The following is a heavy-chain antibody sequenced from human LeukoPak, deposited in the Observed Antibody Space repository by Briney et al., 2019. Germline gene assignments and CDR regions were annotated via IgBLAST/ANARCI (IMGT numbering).Heavy chain of an antibody. D-gene: IGHD6-13*01. CDR2: IYPGDSDT. CDR1: LYSFTDYW. J-gene: IGHJ4*02. Sequence: GEGLKISRKGPLYSFTDYWPGSVCPMLRKSRWRIWIIYPGDSDTRYTPSFQGQVTISAGRSISSAYLQWSSLKASDTAIYYCARPKSSSWSGFDYWGQGTLVTVSS. V-gene: IGHV5-51*01. CDR3: ARPKSSSWSGFDY.